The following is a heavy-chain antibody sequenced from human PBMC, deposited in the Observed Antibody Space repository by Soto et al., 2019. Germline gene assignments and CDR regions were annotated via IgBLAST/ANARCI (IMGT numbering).Heavy chain of an antibody. J-gene: IGHJ4*02. D-gene: IGHD7-27*01. CDR3: ARGSTGGLLPFDY. V-gene: IGHV4-34*01. Sequence: SETLSLTCAVYGGSFSGYYWSWIRQPPGKGLEWIGEINHSGSTNYNPSLKSRVTISVDTSKNQFSLKLSSVTAADTAVYYCARGSTGGLLPFDYWGQGTLVTVSS. CDR1: GGSFSGYY. CDR2: INHSGST.